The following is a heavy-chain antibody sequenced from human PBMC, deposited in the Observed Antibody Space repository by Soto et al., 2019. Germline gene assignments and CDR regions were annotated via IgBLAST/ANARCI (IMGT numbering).Heavy chain of an antibody. CDR2: NHYSGIT. CDR3: ARGSSIAGRYYGMDV. V-gene: IGHV4-31*03. CDR1: GGSISSGGYY. Sequence: SETLSLTCTVSGGSISSGGYYWTWIRQHPGKGLEWIGYNHYSGITYYNPSLKSRVTISLDTSKNQFSLKLSSVTAADTAVYYCARGSSIAGRYYGMDVWGQGTTVTVSS. D-gene: IGHD6-6*01. J-gene: IGHJ6*02.